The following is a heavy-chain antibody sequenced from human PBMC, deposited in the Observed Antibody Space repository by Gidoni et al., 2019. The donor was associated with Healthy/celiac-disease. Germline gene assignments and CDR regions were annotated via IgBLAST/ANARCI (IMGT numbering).Heavy chain of an antibody. J-gene: IGHJ6*02. Sequence: QVQLVQSGADVKKPGASVKVSCKASGSTFTTYGISWVRPAPGQGREWMGWISAYNGNTHYAQKLQGRVTMTTDTSTSIADMELRSLRSDDTGVYYCAREGSRYCSGGSCYSFYYCYGMDVWGQGTTVTVSS. CDR1: GSTFTTYG. CDR3: AREGSRYCSGGSCYSFYYCYGMDV. V-gene: IGHV1-18*01. D-gene: IGHD2-15*01. CDR2: ISAYNGNT.